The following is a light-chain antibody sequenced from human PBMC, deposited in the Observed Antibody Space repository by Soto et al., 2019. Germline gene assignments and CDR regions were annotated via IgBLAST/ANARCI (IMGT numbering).Light chain of an antibody. Sequence: DIQMTQSPSSLSASVGDRVTITCQASQDISNYLNWYQQKPGKAPKLLIYDASNLETGVPSRFSGSGSGTDFTFTISSLQPEDIATYYCQQYDNRPPFTFGPGTTVDIK. CDR1: QDISNY. V-gene: IGKV1-33*01. CDR3: QQYDNRPPFT. J-gene: IGKJ3*01. CDR2: DAS.